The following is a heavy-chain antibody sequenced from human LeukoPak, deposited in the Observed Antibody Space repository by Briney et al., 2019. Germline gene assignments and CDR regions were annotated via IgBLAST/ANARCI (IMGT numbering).Heavy chain of an antibody. D-gene: IGHD3-22*01. CDR2: ISAYNGNT. Sequence: ASVKVSCKASGYTFTSYGISWVRQAPGQGLEWMGWISAYNGNTNYAQKLQGRVTMTTDTSTSTAYMELRSLRSDDTAVYYCARDLDPDYYDSSGLLGYWGQGTLVTVS. CDR1: GYTFTSYG. J-gene: IGHJ4*02. V-gene: IGHV1-18*01. CDR3: ARDLDPDYYDSSGLLGY.